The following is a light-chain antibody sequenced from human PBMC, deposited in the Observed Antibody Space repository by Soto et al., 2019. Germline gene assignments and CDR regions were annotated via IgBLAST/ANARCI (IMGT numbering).Light chain of an antibody. CDR3: SSYTSSSTLV. CDR1: SSDVGGYNF. J-gene: IGLJ2*01. CDR2: DVS. V-gene: IGLV2-14*01. Sequence: QSALTQPASVSGSPGQSITISCTGTSSDVGGYNFVSWYQQHPGKAPKLMIYDVSSRPSGVSNRFSGSKSGNTASLTISGLQAEDEADYYCSSYTSSSTLVFGGGTKLTGL.